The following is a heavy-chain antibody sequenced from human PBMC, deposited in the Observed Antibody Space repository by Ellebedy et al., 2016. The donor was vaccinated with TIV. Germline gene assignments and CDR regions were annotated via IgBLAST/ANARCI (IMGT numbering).Heavy chain of an antibody. CDR1: GGSISNSIYY. Sequence: MPSETLSLTCTVSGGSISNSIYYWGWIRRPPGKGLEWIGSIYYSGSTYYNPSLKSRVTISVDTSKNQFSLMLSSVTAADTSIYYCARVRYYGSGTVLFHWFDPWGQGTLVTVSS. D-gene: IGHD3-10*01. J-gene: IGHJ5*02. V-gene: IGHV4-39*01. CDR2: IYYSGST. CDR3: ARVRYYGSGTVLFHWFDP.